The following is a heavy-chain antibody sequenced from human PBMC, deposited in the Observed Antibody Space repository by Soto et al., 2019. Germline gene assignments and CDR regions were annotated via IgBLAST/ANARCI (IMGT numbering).Heavy chain of an antibody. D-gene: IGHD2-15*01. V-gene: IGHV2-5*02. CDR2: IYWDDDK. Sequence: GSGPTLVNPTQTLTLTCTFSGFSLSTSGVGVGWIRQPPGKALEWLALIYWDDDKHYSPSLKSRLTITKDTSKNQVVLTMTNMDPVDTATYYCAHRQSVPAPVAATTFDYWGQGTLVTVSS. J-gene: IGHJ4*02. CDR1: GFSLSTSGVG. CDR3: AHRQSVPAPVAATTFDY.